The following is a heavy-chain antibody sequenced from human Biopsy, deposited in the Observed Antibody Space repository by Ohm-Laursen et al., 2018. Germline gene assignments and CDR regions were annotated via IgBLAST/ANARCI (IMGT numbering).Heavy chain of an antibody. CDR3: AGEGTSVTFFGKISDYYFDF. CDR1: GYTFTNYA. J-gene: IGHJ4*02. Sequence: ASVKVSCKASGYTFTNYAINWVRQAPGQGLEWLGWISVKTGNTNYTQKLQGRVTMTTDTSTNTAYMELRSLRSDDTALYYCAGEGTSVTFFGKISDYYFDFWGPGTVVTVSS. V-gene: IGHV1-18*01. D-gene: IGHD3-3*01. CDR2: ISVKTGNT.